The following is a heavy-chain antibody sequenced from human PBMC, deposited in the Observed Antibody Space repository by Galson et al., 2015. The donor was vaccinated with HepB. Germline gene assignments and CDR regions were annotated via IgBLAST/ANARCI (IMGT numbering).Heavy chain of an antibody. CDR3: AARGTWLVREGAFDI. D-gene: IGHD6-19*01. J-gene: IGHJ3*02. CDR2: ISAYNGNT. Sequence: SVKVSCKASGYTFTSYGISWVRQAPGQGLEWMGWISAYNGNTNYAQKLQGRVTMTTDTSTSTAYMELRSLRSDDTAVYYCAARGTWLVREGAFDIWGQGTMATVSS. CDR1: GYTFTSYG. V-gene: IGHV1-18*01.